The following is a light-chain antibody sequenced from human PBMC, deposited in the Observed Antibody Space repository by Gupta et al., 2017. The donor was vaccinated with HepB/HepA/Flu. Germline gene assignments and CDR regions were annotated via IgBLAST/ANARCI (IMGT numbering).Light chain of an antibody. CDR2: YND. CDR3: AAWDTSLNVVV. J-gene: IGLJ2*01. CDR1: SSNVGRNN. V-gene: IGLV1-44*01. Sequence: QSVLTQSTSVPGTPGQRVTISCSGSSSNVGRNNVNWYQQLPGTAPKLLIYYNDGRPSGVPDRISGSKSGTSASLAISGLQSEDEADYYCAAWDTSLNVVVFGGGTKLTVL.